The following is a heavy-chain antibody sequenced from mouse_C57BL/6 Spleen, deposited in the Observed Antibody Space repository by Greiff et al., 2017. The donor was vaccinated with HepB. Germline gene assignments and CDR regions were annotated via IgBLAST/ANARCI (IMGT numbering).Heavy chain of an antibody. CDR1: GYTFTDYY. CDR2: INPNNGGT. V-gene: IGHV1-26*01. CDR3: AKKAADGYYGDY. D-gene: IGHD2-3*01. J-gene: IGHJ2*01. Sequence: VQLQQSGPELVKPGASVKISCKASGYTFTDYYMNWVKQSHGKSLEWIGDINPNNGGTSYNQKFKGKATLTVEKSSSTAYMDLRILTSEDSAVYYCAKKAADGYYGDYWGQGTTLTVSS.